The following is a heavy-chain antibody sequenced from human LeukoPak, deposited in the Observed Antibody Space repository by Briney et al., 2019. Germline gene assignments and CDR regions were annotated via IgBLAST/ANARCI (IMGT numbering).Heavy chain of an antibody. J-gene: IGHJ5*02. Sequence: GSLRLSCAASGFTFSDYYMSWIRQPPGKGLEWIGEINHSGSTNYNPSLKSRVTISVDTSKNQFSLKLSSVTAADTAVYYCARGGAPLVRGVKTGNWFDPWGQGTLVTVSS. CDR1: GFTFSDYY. V-gene: IGHV4-34*01. CDR2: INHSGST. D-gene: IGHD3-10*01. CDR3: ARGGAPLVRGVKTGNWFDP.